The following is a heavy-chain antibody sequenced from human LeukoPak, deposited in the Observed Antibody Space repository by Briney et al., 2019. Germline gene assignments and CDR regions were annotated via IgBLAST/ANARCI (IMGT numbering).Heavy chain of an antibody. CDR1: GFTFSSYG. D-gene: IGHD3-3*01. CDR3: ARDQQDYDFWSGTTNWFDP. Sequence: GRSLRLSCAASGFTFSSYGMHWVRQAPGKGLEWVAVISYDGSNKYYADSVKGRFTISRDNSKNTLYLQMNSLRAEDTAVYYCARDQQDYDFWSGTTNWFDPWGQGTLVTVSS. J-gene: IGHJ5*02. CDR2: ISYDGSNK. V-gene: IGHV3-30*03.